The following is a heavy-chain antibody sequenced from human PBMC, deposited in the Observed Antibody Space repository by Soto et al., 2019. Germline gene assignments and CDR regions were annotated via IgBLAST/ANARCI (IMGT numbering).Heavy chain of an antibody. D-gene: IGHD6-6*01. V-gene: IGHV4-39*01. J-gene: IGHJ6*03. CDR3: ASEYSSHLYYYYYMDV. CDR2: IYYSGST. CDR1: GGSISSSSYY. Sequence: SETLSLTCTVSGGSISSSSYYWGWIRQPPGKGLEWIGSIYYSGSTYYNPSLKSRVTISVDTSKNQFSLKLSSVTAADTAVYYCASEYSSHLYYYYYMDVWGKGTTVTVSS.